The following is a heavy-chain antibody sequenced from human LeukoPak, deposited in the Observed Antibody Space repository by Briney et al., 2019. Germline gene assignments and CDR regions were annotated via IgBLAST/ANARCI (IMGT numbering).Heavy chain of an antibody. V-gene: IGHV1-2*02. CDR1: GYTFTGYY. CDR2: VNPNSGDT. J-gene: IGHJ3*02. Sequence: GASVKVSCKASGYTFTGYYLHWVRQAPGQGLEWMGCVNPNSGDTNYAQKFQGSVTMTRDTSISTVYMELSRLRSEDMAVYYCARSSMVRGVTEGHAFDIWGQGTMVTVSS. D-gene: IGHD3-10*01. CDR3: ARSSMVRGVTEGHAFDI.